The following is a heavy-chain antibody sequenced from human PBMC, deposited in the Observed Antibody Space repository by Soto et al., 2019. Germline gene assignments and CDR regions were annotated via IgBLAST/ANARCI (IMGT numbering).Heavy chain of an antibody. CDR2: INVGNGNT. D-gene: IGHD2-15*01. V-gene: IGHV1-3*01. J-gene: IGHJ4*02. CDR3: ATPQDHDSCLDS. CDR1: GYNFTTYT. Sequence: SVNVSCKTPGYNFTTYTIHWVRQAPGQRLEGMGWINVGNGNTRYSQKFQGRLTLTRDTPGNTAYLELNSLISDHTAVYYCATPQDHDSCLDSWGQGTLVTVSS.